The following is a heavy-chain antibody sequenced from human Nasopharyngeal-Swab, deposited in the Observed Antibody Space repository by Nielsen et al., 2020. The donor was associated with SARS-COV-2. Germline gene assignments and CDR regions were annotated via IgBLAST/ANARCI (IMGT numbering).Heavy chain of an antibody. J-gene: IGHJ5*02. CDR2: IYYSGST. V-gene: IGHV4-59*01. Sequence: SETLSLTCTVSGGSISSDYWSWIRQPPGKGLEWIGYIYYSGSTNYNPSLKSRVTISVDTSKNQFSLKLSSVTAADTAVYYCARDAGYGSGTGVDPWGQGTLVTVSS. D-gene: IGHD3-10*01. CDR1: GGSISSDY. CDR3: ARDAGYGSGTGVDP.